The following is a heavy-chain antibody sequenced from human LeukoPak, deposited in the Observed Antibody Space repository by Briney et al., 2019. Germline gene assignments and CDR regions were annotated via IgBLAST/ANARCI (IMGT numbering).Heavy chain of an antibody. J-gene: IGHJ4*03. CDR2: ISGSGGTT. CDR3: ANLYRSGSYYAEN. V-gene: IGHV3-23*01. CDR1: GFTLLDYV. D-gene: IGHD3-10*01. Sequence: GGSLTLSYPDSGFTLLDYVLQWVGQAPGKGLECVSSISGSGGTTYYADSVKGRFTISRDNSRDTLYLHMNSLRAADTAVYFCANLYRSGSYYAENWGAGALVSVSS.